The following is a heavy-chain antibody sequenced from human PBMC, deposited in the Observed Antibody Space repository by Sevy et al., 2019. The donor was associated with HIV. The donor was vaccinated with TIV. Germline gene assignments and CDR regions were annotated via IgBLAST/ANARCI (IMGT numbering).Heavy chain of an antibody. CDR2: FDRTDIT. J-gene: IGHJ4*02. CDR3: VRDERAIASHFDY. D-gene: IGHD2-21*01. V-gene: IGHV3-48*02. CDR1: GFTLSSYT. Sequence: GGSLRLSCEASGFTLSSYTMNWVRQSPEKGLEWVATFDRTDITHYADSVKGRFIISRDPVKNSLFLQMNSLRDDDTAMYFCVRDERAIASHFDYWGRGTLVTVSS.